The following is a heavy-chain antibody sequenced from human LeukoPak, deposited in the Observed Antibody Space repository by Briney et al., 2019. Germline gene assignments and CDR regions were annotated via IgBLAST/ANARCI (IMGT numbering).Heavy chain of an antibody. Sequence: GGSLRLSCAASGFTFSSYWMSWVRQAPGKGLEWVANIKQDGSEKYYVDSVKGRFTISRDNAKNSLSLQMNSLRAEDTATYYCAKLLGESTIYDLWGQGTLVTVSS. CDR2: IKQDGSEK. D-gene: IGHD3-16*01. V-gene: IGHV3-7*01. CDR1: GFTFSSYW. CDR3: AKLLGESTIYDL. J-gene: IGHJ5*02.